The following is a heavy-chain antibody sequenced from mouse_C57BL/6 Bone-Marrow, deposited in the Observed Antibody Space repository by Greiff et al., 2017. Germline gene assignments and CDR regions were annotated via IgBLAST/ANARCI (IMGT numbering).Heavy chain of an antibody. V-gene: IGHV1-81*01. J-gene: IGHJ1*03. D-gene: IGHD2-3*01. CDR2: IYPGSGNT. Sequence: QVQLQQSGAELARPGASVKLSCKASGYTFTSYGISWVKQRTGQGLEWIGEIYPGSGNTYYNEKFKGKATLTADKSSSTAYMELRSLTSEDSAVYFCARSCYYHWYFDVGGTGTTVTVSA. CDR1: GYTFTSYG. CDR3: ARSCYYHWYFDV.